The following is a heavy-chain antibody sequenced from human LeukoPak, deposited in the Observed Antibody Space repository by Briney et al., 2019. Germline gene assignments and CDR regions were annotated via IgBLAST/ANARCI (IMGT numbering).Heavy chain of an antibody. Sequence: GGSLRLSCAASAFTVSSNYMNWVRQAPGKGLEWVSVIYSGNITYYAESVKGRVSISRDNSKNTVYLQVNGLRAEDTAVYYCARGSDYYGSGSYYNLVDYWGQGILVTVSS. J-gene: IGHJ4*02. CDR1: AFTVSSNY. CDR3: ARGSDYYGSGSYYNLVDY. CDR2: IYSGNIT. V-gene: IGHV3-66*01. D-gene: IGHD3-10*01.